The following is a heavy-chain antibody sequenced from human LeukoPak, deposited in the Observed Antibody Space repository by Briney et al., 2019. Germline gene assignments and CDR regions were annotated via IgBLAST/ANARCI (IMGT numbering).Heavy chain of an antibody. CDR3: ARPKMNYYDSSGYYPYYFDY. Sequence: PGGSLRLSCAASGFTFSSYSMNWVRQAPGKGLEWVSSISSSSSYIYYADSVKGRFTISRDNAKNSLYLQMNSLRAEDTAVYYCARPKMNYYDSSGYYPYYFDYRGQGTLVTVSS. CDR2: ISSSSSYI. J-gene: IGHJ4*02. CDR1: GFTFSSYS. D-gene: IGHD3-22*01. V-gene: IGHV3-21*01.